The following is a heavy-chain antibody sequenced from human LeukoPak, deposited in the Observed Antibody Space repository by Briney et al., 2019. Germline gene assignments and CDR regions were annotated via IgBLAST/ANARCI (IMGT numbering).Heavy chain of an antibody. CDR1: GFTFSSYG. V-gene: IGHV3-30*02. CDR3: AKDLPDYYSSGSPPDY. Sequence: PGGSLRLSCAASGFTFSSYGMHWVRQAPGKGLEWVAFIRYDGSNKYYADSVKGRFTISRDNSKNTLYLQMNSLRAEDTAVYYCAKDLPDYYSSGSPPDYWGQGTLVTVSS. CDR2: IRYDGSNK. J-gene: IGHJ4*02. D-gene: IGHD3-10*01.